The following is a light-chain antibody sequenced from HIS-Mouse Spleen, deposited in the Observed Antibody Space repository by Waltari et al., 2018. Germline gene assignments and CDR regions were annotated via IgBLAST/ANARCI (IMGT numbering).Light chain of an antibody. CDR3: YSTDSSGNHRV. CDR2: EDS. Sequence: SYKLTQPPSVSVSPGQTARITCSGAACPKKYAYWYQQKSGQAPVLVIYEDSKRPSGIPERFSGSSSGTMATLTISGAQVEDEADYYCYSTDSSGNHRVFGGGTKLTVL. CDR1: ACPKKY. V-gene: IGLV3-10*01. J-gene: IGLJ2*01.